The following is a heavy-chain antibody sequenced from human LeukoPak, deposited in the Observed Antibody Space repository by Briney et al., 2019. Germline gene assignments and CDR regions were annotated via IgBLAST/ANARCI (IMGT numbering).Heavy chain of an antibody. CDR2: ISAYNGNT. D-gene: IGHD6-13*01. Sequence: GASVKVSCKASGYTFTSYGISWVRQAPGQGLEWMGWISAYNGNTNYAQKPQGRVTMTTDTSTSTAYMELRSLRSDDTAVYYCARVHSSSWYEGFDYWGQGTLVTVSS. CDR1: GYTFTSYG. CDR3: ARVHSSSWYEGFDY. J-gene: IGHJ4*02. V-gene: IGHV1-18*01.